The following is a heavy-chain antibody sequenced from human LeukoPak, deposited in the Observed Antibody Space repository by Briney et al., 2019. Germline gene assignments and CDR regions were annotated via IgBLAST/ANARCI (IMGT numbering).Heavy chain of an antibody. CDR1: GYSFTSYG. CDR2: IRGSNGNT. Sequence: ASGNVSCNPSGYSFTSYGISGGRQAPGEGEKWRGWIRGSNGNTNDAQKLQGRVTMTPDTSTSTSYLELRSLRSDGTAVYYCARDEYASSWYYFDYWGQGTLVTVSS. CDR3: ARDEYASSWYYFDY. V-gene: IGHV1-18*01. D-gene: IGHD6-13*01. J-gene: IGHJ4*02.